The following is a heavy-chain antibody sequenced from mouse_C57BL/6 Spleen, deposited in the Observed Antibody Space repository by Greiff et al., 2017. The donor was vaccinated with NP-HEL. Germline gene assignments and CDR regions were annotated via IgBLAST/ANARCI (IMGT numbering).Heavy chain of an antibody. CDR2: IDPEDGDT. J-gene: IGHJ4*01. Sequence: VQLQQSGAELVRPGASVKLSCTASGFNIKDYYMHWVKQRPEQGLEWIGRIDPEDGDTEYAPKFQGKATMTADTSSKTAYLQLSSLTSEDTAVYYCTTWGDGGAMDYWGQGTSVTVSS. V-gene: IGHV14-1*01. D-gene: IGHD3-3*01. CDR3: TTWGDGGAMDY. CDR1: GFNIKDYY.